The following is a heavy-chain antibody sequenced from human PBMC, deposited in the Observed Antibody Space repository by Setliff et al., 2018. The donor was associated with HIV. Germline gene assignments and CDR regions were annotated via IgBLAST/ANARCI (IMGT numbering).Heavy chain of an antibody. D-gene: IGHD3-22*01. V-gene: IGHV3-15*01. CDR2: VKSERDGGTI. J-gene: IGHJ3*02. CDR1: GFTFRHYS. Sequence: LRLSCAASGFTFRHYSMNWVRQAPGKGLEWVGRVKSERDGGTIDYAAPVKGRFTISRDNAKNSLYLQMNSLRAEDTAVYYCVRDSYYDSSGYYRGALDIWGQGTMVTISS. CDR3: VRDSYYDSSGYYRGALDI.